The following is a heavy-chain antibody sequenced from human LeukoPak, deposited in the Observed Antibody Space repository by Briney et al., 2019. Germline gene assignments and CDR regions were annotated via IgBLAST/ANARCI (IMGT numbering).Heavy chain of an antibody. Sequence: ASVKVSCKASGGTFSSYAISWVRQAPGQGLGWMGGIIPIFGTADYAQKFQGRDTITTDESTSTAYMELSSLRSEDTAVYYCASNYGGRDPFYYYYMDVWGKGTTVTVSS. CDR2: IIPIFGTA. J-gene: IGHJ6*03. D-gene: IGHD4-23*01. CDR1: GGTFSSYA. CDR3: ASNYGGRDPFYYYYMDV. V-gene: IGHV1-69*05.